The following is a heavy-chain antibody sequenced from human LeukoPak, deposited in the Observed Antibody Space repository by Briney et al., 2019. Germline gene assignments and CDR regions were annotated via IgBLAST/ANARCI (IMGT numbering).Heavy chain of an antibody. J-gene: IGHJ4*02. CDR2: IKSKTDGGTT. CDR3: TTWQRLVRGNGWAYFDY. CDR1: GFTFSNAW. V-gene: IGHV3-15*01. Sequence: GGSLRLSCAASGFTFSNAWMSWVRQAPGKGLEWVGRIKSKTDGGTTDYAAPVKGRFTISRDDSKNTLYLQVNSLKTEDTAVYYCTTWQRLVRGNGWAYFDYWGQGTLVTVPS. D-gene: IGHD6-19*01.